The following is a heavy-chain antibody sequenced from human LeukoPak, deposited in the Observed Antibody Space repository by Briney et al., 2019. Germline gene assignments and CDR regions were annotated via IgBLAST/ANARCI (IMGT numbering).Heavy chain of an antibody. D-gene: IGHD3-22*01. Sequence: GGSLRLSCAASGSTFSSYGMHWVRQAPGKGLEWVAIISYDGSNKYYADSVKGRFTISRDNSKNTLYLQMNSLRAEDTAVYYCARDSSGYYGMAVWGQGTTVTVSS. CDR2: ISYDGSNK. CDR3: ARDSSGYYGMAV. V-gene: IGHV3-30*03. J-gene: IGHJ6*02. CDR1: GSTFSSYG.